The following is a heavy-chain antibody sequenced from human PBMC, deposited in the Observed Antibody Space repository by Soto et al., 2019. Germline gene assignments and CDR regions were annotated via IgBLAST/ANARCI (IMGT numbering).Heavy chain of an antibody. D-gene: IGHD2-8*01. J-gene: IGHJ3*02. CDR3: ARRGYYAISAFDI. V-gene: IGHV4-39*01. CDR2: IYYSGST. Sequence: ETLSLTCTVSGCSISSSSYYWGWIRQPPGKGLEWIGSIYYSGSTYYNPSLKSRVTISVDTSKNQFSLKLSSVTAADTAVYYCARRGYYAISAFDIWGQGTMVTVS. CDR1: GCSISSSSYY.